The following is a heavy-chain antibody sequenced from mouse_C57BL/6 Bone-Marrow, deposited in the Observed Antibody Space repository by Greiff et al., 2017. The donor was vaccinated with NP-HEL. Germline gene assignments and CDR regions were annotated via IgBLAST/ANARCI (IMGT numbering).Heavy chain of an antibody. Sequence: DVKLVESEGGLVQPGSSMKLSCTASGFTFSDYYMAWVRQVPEKGLEWVANINYDGSSTYYLDSLKSRFIISRDNAKNILYLQMSSLKSEDTATYYCARARGYYGRAGYFDYWGQGTTLTVSS. V-gene: IGHV5-16*01. CDR1: GFTFSDYY. D-gene: IGHD1-1*01. CDR3: ARARGYYGRAGYFDY. J-gene: IGHJ2*01. CDR2: INYDGSST.